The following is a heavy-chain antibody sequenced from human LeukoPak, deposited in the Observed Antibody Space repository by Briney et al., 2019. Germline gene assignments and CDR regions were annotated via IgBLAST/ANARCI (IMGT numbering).Heavy chain of an antibody. Sequence: SQTLSLTCKGSGGSISSGGSRWSWIRQHPGKGLEWIGYIYYSGSTYYNPSLESRLTMSVDTSKNQFSLHLTSVTAADTAVYYCARDWGTYFDYWGQGTLVTVSS. D-gene: IGHD7-27*01. CDR2: IYYSGST. J-gene: IGHJ4*02. CDR1: GGSISSGGSR. V-gene: IGHV4-31*03. CDR3: ARDWGTYFDY.